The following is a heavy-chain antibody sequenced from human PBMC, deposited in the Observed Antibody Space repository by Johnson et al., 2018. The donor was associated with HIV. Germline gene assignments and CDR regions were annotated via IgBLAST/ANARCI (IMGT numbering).Heavy chain of an antibody. D-gene: IGHD3-10*01. CDR3: ARDRYYYGSGSRDAFDI. V-gene: IGHV3-23*04. J-gene: IGHJ3*02. CDR2: ISGSGGST. CDR1: GFTFSSYA. Sequence: VQLVESGGGVVQPGGSLRLSCAASGFTFSSYAMNWVRQAPGKGLEWVSVISGSGGSTYHADSVKGRFTISRDNSKNTLYLQMNSLRAEDTAVYYCARDRYYYGSGSRDAFDIWGQGTMVTVSS.